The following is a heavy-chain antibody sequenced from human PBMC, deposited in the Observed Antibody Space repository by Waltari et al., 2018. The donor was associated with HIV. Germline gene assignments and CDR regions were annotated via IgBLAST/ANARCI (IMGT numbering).Heavy chain of an antibody. CDR1: GGPINSHY. CDR3: ARGTYYFDTSSGYPPLDL. D-gene: IGHD3-22*01. Sequence: QVQLPQSGPRLMKPSENLSLTCIVSGGPINSHYWNWIRQTAGKALEWIGRIYTSGSTKYNPSLKSRVSMSIATSKNQFSLNLTSVTAADTAVYYCARGTYYFDTSSGYPPLDLWGRGTLVTVSS. V-gene: IGHV4-4*07. J-gene: IGHJ2*01. CDR2: IYTSGST.